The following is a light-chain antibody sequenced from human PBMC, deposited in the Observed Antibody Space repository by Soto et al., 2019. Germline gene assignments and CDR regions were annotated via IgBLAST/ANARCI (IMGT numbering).Light chain of an antibody. J-gene: IGKJ1*01. V-gene: IGKV3-11*01. CDR1: QSVRNA. CDR3: QQRSNWPGT. Sequence: EIVLTQSPGTLSLSPGERATLSCRASQSVRNALAWYQHQPGQAPRLLIFDAFKRATGIPARFSGSGSGTDFTLTISSLETEDFVPYYCQQRSNWPGTFGQGTKVDIK. CDR2: DAF.